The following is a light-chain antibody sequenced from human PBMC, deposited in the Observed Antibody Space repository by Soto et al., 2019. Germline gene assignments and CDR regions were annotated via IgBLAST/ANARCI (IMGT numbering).Light chain of an antibody. CDR2: DVT. Sequence: QSALTQPASVSGSPGQSITISCTGTSSDVGGYNYVSWYQQHPGKAPKLMIYDVTNRPSGVSNRFSGSKSGNTASLTISGLQPEDEADYYCSSYTSSSSVIFGGGTKQTVL. V-gene: IGLV2-14*03. CDR3: SSYTSSSSVI. J-gene: IGLJ2*01. CDR1: SSDVGGYNY.